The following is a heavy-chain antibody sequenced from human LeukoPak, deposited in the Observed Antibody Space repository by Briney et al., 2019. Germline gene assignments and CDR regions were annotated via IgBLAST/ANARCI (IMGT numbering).Heavy chain of an antibody. Sequence: GGSLRLSCAASGFTFSSYAMSWVRQAPGEGLEWVSAISGSGGSTYYADSVKGRFTISRDNSKNTLYLQMNSLRAEDTAVYYCAKGLSGSYENFDYWGQGTLVTVSS. CDR3: AKGLSGSYENFDY. CDR2: ISGSGGST. CDR1: GFTFSSYA. V-gene: IGHV3-23*01. D-gene: IGHD1-26*01. J-gene: IGHJ4*02.